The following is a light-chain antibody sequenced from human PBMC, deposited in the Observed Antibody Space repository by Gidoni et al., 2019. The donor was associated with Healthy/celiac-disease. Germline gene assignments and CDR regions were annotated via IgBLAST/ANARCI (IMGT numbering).Light chain of an antibody. CDR2: AAS. CDR3: QQSYSTHLT. Sequence: DIQMTQSPSSLSASVGDRVTITCRASQSISSYLNWYQQKPGKAPKLLIYAASSLQSGVPSRFSGSGSGTEFTRTISSLQPEDFATYYCQQSYSTHLTFGGGTKVEIK. CDR1: QSISSY. V-gene: IGKV1-39*01. J-gene: IGKJ4*01.